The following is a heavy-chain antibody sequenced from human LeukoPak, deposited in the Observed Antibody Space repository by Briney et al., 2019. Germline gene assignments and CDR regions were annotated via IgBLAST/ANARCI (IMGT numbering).Heavy chain of an antibody. CDR2: IKGDGSGT. CDR3: ARGNYHAMDV. V-gene: IGHV3-74*01. CDR1: GFTFSNYW. Sequence: GGSLRLSCAASGFTFSNYWMHWVRHTPGEGLVCVSLIKGDGSGTTYADSVKGRFTISRDNAKNTVYLQMNSLRAEDTAVYYCARGNYHAMDVWGQGTTVTVSS. J-gene: IGHJ6*02.